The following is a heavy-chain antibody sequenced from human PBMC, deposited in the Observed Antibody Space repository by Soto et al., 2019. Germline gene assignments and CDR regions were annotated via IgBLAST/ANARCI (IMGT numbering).Heavy chain of an antibody. CDR3: AREVGIVGQSGAPGWFDP. J-gene: IGHJ5*02. Sequence: QVQLVQSGPEVKKPGSSVMVSCTASGGTLSHYTISWLRQAPGQGLEYMGRVIPILDISNYAQKFQGRVTITADKPPNTAYRERSSLRSDDTAVFFGAREVGIVGQSGAPGWFDPWAQGPQVTVPS. CDR2: VIPILDIS. V-gene: IGHV1-69*08. D-gene: IGHD1-26*01. CDR1: GGTLSHYT.